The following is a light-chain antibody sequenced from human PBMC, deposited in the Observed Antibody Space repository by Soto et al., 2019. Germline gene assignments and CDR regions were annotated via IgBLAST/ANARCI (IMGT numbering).Light chain of an antibody. CDR1: SSDVGGYNY. CDR2: EVS. Sequence: QSVLTQPASVSGSPGQSITISCTGTSSDVGGYNYVSWYQHHPGKAPKLMIYEVSNRPSGVSNRFSGSKSGNTASLTISGLQAEDEADYNCSPYTSSSTLYVLGNGTKLTVL. J-gene: IGLJ1*01. V-gene: IGLV2-14*01. CDR3: SPYTSSSTLYV.